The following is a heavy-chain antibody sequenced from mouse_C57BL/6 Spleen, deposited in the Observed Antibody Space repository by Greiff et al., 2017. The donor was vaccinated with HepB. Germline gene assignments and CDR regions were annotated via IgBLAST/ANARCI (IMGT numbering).Heavy chain of an antibody. CDR1: GYTFTDYY. CDR2: INPYNGGT. V-gene: IGHV1-19*01. CDR3: ARRIITTVVATDHAMDY. D-gene: IGHD1-1*01. J-gene: IGHJ4*01. Sequence: EVQLQQSGPVLVKPGASVKMSCKASGYTFTDYYMNWVKQSHGKSLEWIGVINPYNGGTSYNQKFKGKATLTVDKSSSTAYMELNSLTSEDSAVYYCARRIITTVVATDHAMDYWGQGTSVTVSS.